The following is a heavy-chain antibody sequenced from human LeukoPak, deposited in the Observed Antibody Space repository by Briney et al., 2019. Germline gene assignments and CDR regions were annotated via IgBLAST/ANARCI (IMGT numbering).Heavy chain of an antibody. CDR2: INPNSGGT. Sequence: ASVNVSCKSSVYTFTVYYMHWVRQAPGQGLEGMGWINPNSGGTNYAQKFQGRVTMTRDTSISTAYMELSRLRSDDTAVYYCAREYGGLDYWGQGTLVTVSS. V-gene: IGHV1-2*02. D-gene: IGHD3-10*01. CDR1: VYTFTVYY. J-gene: IGHJ4*02. CDR3: AREYGGLDY.